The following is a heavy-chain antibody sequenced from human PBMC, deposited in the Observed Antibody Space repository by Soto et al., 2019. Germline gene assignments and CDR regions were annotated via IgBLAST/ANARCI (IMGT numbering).Heavy chain of an antibody. CDR3: ARDGGYSYGYSLAGSYGMDV. J-gene: IGHJ6*02. CDR2: INPNSGGT. CDR1: GYTFTGYY. V-gene: IGHV1-2*04. D-gene: IGHD5-18*01. Sequence: GASVKVSCEASGYTFTGYYMHWVRQAPGQGLEWMGWINPNSGGTNYAQKFQGWVTMTRDTSISTAYMELSRLRSDDTAVYCCARDGGYSYGYSLAGSYGMDVWGQGTTVTVSS.